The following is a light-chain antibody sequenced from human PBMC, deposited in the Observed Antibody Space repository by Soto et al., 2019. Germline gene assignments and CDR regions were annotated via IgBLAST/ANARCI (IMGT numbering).Light chain of an antibody. J-gene: IGLJ2*01. CDR3: SSYSSSSSVV. CDR2: DVS. Sequence: QSALTQPASVFGSPGQSITISCTGTSSDVGGYNYVSWYQQHPGKAPKLMIYDVSNRPSGVSNRFSGSKSGNTASLTISGLQAEDEGDYYCSSYSSSSSVVFGGGTKLTVL. CDR1: SSDVGGYNY. V-gene: IGLV2-14*03.